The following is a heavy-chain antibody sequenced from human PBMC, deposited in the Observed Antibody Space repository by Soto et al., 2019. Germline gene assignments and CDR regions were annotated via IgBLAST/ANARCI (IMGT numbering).Heavy chain of an antibody. V-gene: IGHV3-7*01. D-gene: IGHD3-10*01. CDR2: IKEDGSAK. Sequence: EVQLVESGGGLVQPGGSLRLSCAASGFTLGSHWMTWVRQAPGTGLEWVANIKEDGSAKYYVDSVKGRFTVSRDNAKNSLNLQMNSLRVEDTAVYYCARIAAAGRGFDCWGQGILVTVSS. CDR1: GFTLGSHW. CDR3: ARIAAAGRGFDC. J-gene: IGHJ4*02.